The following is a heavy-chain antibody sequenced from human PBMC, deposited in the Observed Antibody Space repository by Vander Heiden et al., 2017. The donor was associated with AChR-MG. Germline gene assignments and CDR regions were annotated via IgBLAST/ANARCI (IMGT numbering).Heavy chain of an antibody. CDR1: GFIFSNYA. CDR3: ATRRDPGIATLGSGR. V-gene: IGHV3-23*01. J-gene: IGHJ4*02. D-gene: IGHD6-13*01. Sequence: EVQLLESGGGLVQPGGSLRLSCAASGFIFSNYAMSWVRQAPGKGLEWVSGISGSGGATYYADSVKGRFTISRDNSKNTLYLHLNSLRDEDTAVYYCATRRDPGIATLGSGRWGQGTLVIVSS. CDR2: ISGSGGAT.